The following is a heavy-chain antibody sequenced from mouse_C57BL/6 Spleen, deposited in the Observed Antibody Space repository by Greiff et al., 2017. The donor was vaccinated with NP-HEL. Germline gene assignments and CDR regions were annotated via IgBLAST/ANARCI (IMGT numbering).Heavy chain of an antibody. CDR3: ARGAQATLYFDY. V-gene: IGHV1-80*01. CDR1: GYAFSSYW. CDR2: IYPGDGDT. Sequence: VQLQQSGAELVKPGASVKISCKASGYAFSSYWMNWVKQRPGKGLEWIGQIYPGDGDTNYNGKFKGKATLTADKSSSTAYLQLSSLTSEYAAVYFCARGAQATLYFDYWGQGTTLTVSS. J-gene: IGHJ2*01. D-gene: IGHD3-2*02.